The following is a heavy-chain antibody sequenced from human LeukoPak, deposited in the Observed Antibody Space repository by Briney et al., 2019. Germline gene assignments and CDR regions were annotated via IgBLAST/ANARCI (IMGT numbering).Heavy chain of an antibody. V-gene: IGHV1-46*01. D-gene: IGHD2-8*02. CDR3: ARDLVAYDILIGYMDV. CDR2: ISPSGGST. J-gene: IGHJ6*03. Sequence: ASVKVSCKAFGYTFTSNYMHWVRQAPGQGPEWMGVISPSGGSTTYAQKFQGRVTLTRDMSTSTVYMELSSLRSEDTAVYYCARDLVAYDILIGYMDVWGKGTTVTVSS. CDR1: GYTFTSNY.